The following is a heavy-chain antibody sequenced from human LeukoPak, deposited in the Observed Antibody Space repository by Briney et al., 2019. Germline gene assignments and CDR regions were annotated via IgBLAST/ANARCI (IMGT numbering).Heavy chain of an antibody. D-gene: IGHD6-13*01. CDR3: AKDRSSSWSFDY. V-gene: IGHV3-30*18. CDR2: LSYDGSNE. CDR1: GFMFSSNG. Sequence: GRSLRLSCTASGFMFSSNGMHWVRQAPGKGLEWVAVLSYDGSNEYYADSVKGRFTISRDNSKNTLFLQMNSLRADDTAVYYCAKDRSSSWSFDYWGQGTLATVSS. J-gene: IGHJ4*02.